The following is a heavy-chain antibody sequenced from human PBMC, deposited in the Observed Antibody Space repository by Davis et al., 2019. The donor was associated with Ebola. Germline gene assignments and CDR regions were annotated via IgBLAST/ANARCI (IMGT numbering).Heavy chain of an antibody. J-gene: IGHJ6*02. CDR1: GGSFSGYY. CDR2: INHSGST. V-gene: IGHV4-34*01. CDR3: ARAWNLGYCSGGSCYSPYYYYGMDV. D-gene: IGHD2-15*01. Sequence: SETLSLTCAVYGGSFSGYYWSWIRQPPGKGLEWIGEINHSGSTNYNPSLKSRVTISVDTSKNQFSLKLSSVTAADTAVYYCARAWNLGYCSGGSCYSPYYYYGMDVWGQGTTVTVSS.